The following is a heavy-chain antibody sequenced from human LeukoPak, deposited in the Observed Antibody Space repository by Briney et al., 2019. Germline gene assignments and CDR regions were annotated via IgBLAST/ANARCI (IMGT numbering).Heavy chain of an antibody. Sequence: PSETLSLTCTVSGGSISSHYWSWIRQPPGKGLEWIGYIYYTGSTNYNPSLKTRVTISVDTSKNQFSLKLNSVTAADTAVYYCARRQQQLVVFDYWGQGTLVTVSS. J-gene: IGHJ4*02. CDR2: IYYTGST. CDR3: ARRQQQLVVFDY. D-gene: IGHD6-13*01. CDR1: GGSISSHY. V-gene: IGHV4-59*11.